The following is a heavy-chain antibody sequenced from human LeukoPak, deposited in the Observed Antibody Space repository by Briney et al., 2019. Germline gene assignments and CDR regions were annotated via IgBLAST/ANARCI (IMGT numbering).Heavy chain of an antibody. CDR1: GFTVSSDY. J-gene: IGHJ4*02. CDR3: AKERVGIAAVTPFDY. Sequence: GGSLRLSCAAYGFTVSSDYMSWVRQAPGKGLHWVSLIYSGGSTYSADSVKGRFTISRENSKNTLYLQMNSLRTEDPAVYYCAKERVGIAAVTPFDYWGQGTLVTVSS. V-gene: IGHV3-53*01. D-gene: IGHD6-25*01. CDR2: IYSGGST.